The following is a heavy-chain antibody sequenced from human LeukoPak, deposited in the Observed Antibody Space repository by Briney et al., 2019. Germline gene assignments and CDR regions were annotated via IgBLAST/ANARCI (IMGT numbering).Heavy chain of an antibody. D-gene: IGHD5-12*01. Sequence: SETLSLTCTVSGGAISSSSYYWGWIRQPPGKNLHWIGSISYSGSTYYNPSLKSRVTISVHTSKNQFSLKLSSVTAADTAVYYCARESGMGYSGYDSGFDYWGQGTLVTVSS. CDR3: ARESGMGYSGYDSGFDY. CDR2: ISYSGST. V-gene: IGHV4-39*02. J-gene: IGHJ4*02. CDR1: GGAISSSSYY.